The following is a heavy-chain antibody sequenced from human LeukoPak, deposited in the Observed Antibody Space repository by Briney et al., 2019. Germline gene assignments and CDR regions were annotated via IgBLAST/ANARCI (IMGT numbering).Heavy chain of an antibody. Sequence: PSETLSLTCTVSGGSISSSSHYWGWIRQPPGKGLEWIGSVYESGTTYYNPSLDSRVTLSVDTSKNQFTLKLSSVIAADTAVYFCARLHPSIAAAPLRWLWGQGTLVTVSS. V-gene: IGHV4-39*01. CDR1: GGSISSSSHY. CDR2: VYESGTT. D-gene: IGHD6-13*01. J-gene: IGHJ4*02. CDR3: ARLHPSIAAAPLRWL.